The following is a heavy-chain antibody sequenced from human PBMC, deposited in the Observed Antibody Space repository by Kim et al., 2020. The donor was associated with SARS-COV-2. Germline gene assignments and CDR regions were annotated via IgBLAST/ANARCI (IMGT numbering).Heavy chain of an antibody. CDR2: ISYDGSNK. CDR1: GFTFSSYA. D-gene: IGHD2-15*01. Sequence: GGSLRLSCAASGFTFSSYAMHWVRQAPGKGLEWVAVISYDGSNKYYADSVKGRFTISRDNSKNTLYLQMNSLRAEDTAVYYCARDEDIVVVVAATEKFSRFYGMDLWGQGTTVTVSS. V-gene: IGHV3-30*04. J-gene: IGHJ6*02. CDR3: ARDEDIVVVVAATEKFSRFYGMDL.